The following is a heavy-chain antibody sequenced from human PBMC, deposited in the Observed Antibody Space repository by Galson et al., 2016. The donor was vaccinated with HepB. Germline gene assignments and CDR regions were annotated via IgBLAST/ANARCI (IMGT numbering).Heavy chain of an antibody. CDR3: AREGYSCCFFDY. V-gene: IGHV3-48*03. Sequence: SLRLSCAASGFTFSNYKMHWVRQTPGKGPEWVSYIDTRESLVAYAESVTGRFTIPRDNTQNSLSLQMNSLRAEDTAVYYCAREGYSCCFFDYWGQGSLATVSS. CDR1: GFTFSNYK. CDR2: IDTRESLV. J-gene: IGHJ4*02. D-gene: IGHD4-11*01.